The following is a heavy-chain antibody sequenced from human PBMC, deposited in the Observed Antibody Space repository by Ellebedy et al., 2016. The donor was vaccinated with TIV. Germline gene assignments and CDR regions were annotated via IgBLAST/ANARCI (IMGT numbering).Heavy chain of an antibody. CDR3: ATRISSSWSYYYYYMDV. Sequence: GGSLRLSXAASGFTFSDYYMSWIRQAPGKGLEWVSYISNSSSYTNYADSVKGRFTISRDNAKNTLYLQMNSLRAEDTAVYYCATRISSSWSYYYYYMDVWGKGTTVTASS. CDR1: GFTFSDYY. V-gene: IGHV3-11*06. CDR2: ISNSSSYT. D-gene: IGHD2-2*01. J-gene: IGHJ6*03.